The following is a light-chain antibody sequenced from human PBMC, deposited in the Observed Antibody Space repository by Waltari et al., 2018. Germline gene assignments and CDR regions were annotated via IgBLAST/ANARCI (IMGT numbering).Light chain of an antibody. CDR3: QQSYTTPTWT. CDR1: RNIGDY. V-gene: IGKV1-39*01. J-gene: IGKJ1*01. Sequence: DIQMTQSPSSLSASVGDRVTITCRASRNIGDYLHWYQQKPGQAPRLLIYTASSLQRGVPSRFSGSGSGTDFSLTISSLQPEDFATYYCQQSYTTPTWTFGPGTTVETK. CDR2: TAS.